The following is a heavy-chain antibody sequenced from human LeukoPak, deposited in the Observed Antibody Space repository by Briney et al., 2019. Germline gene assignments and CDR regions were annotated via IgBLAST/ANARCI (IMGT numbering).Heavy chain of an antibody. Sequence: GGSLRLSCAASGFTFDDYAMHWVRQAPGKGLEWVSGISWNSGSIGYADSVKGRFTISRDNAKNSLYLQMNSLRAEDTAVYYCAKDGPGWDYWGQGALVTVSS. V-gene: IGHV3-9*01. D-gene: IGHD2-15*01. CDR2: ISWNSGSI. CDR1: GFTFDDYA. J-gene: IGHJ4*02. CDR3: AKDGPGWDY.